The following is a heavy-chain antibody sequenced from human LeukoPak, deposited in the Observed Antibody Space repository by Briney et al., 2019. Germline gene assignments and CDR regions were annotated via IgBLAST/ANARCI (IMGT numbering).Heavy chain of an antibody. J-gene: IGHJ4*02. CDR1: GFTFSNYW. D-gene: IGHD3-16*01. V-gene: IGHV3-74*01. Sequence: GGSLRLSCAASGFTFSNYWMHWVRQVPEKGLVWVSRVIPDGSSITYANSVKGRFASSRDNAKNTLYIQMNRLRVEDTAVYYCARVGSYGDYWGQGVLVTVSS. CDR2: VIPDGSSI. CDR3: ARVGSYGDY.